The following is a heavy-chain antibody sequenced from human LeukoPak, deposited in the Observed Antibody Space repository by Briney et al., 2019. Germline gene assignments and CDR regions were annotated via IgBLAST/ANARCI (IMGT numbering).Heavy chain of an antibody. V-gene: IGHV4-34*01. CDR3: ARGGIAVAGTDY. D-gene: IGHD6-19*01. Sequence: SETLSLTCAVYGGSFSGYYWSWIRQPPGKGLEWIGEINHSGSTNYNPSLKSRVTISVDTSKNQFSLKLSSVTAADTAVYYCARGGIAVAGTDYWGQGTLVSVSS. CDR1: GGSFSGYY. CDR2: INHSGST. J-gene: IGHJ4*02.